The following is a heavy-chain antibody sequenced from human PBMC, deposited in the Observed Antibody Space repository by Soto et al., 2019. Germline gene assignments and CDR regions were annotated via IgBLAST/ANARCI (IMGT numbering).Heavy chain of an antibody. CDR2: VSIGGST. Sequence: GGSLRLSCAASGFTFSSYAMGWVRQGPGKGLEWVAVVSIGGSTHYADSVRGRFTISRDNPKNTLSLQMNSQTAEDTAVYFCAKRRGGGGHFDYWGQGALVTVSS. CDR3: AKRRGGGGHFDY. J-gene: IGHJ4*02. D-gene: IGHD2-15*01. V-gene: IGHV3-23*01. CDR1: GFTFSSYA.